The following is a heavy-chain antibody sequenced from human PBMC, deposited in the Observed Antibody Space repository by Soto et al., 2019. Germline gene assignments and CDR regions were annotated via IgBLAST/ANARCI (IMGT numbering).Heavy chain of an antibody. V-gene: IGHV3-49*03. CDR2: IRNKAYGGTT. CDR1: GFIFGDYA. CDR3: SRVPWLFHFDF. J-gene: IGHJ4*02. D-gene: IGHD6-19*01. Sequence: GGSLRLSCTASGFIFGDYAMSWFRQAPGKGLEWVGFIRNKAYGGTTEYAASVKDRFIISRDDSKNIAYLQMNTLKSEDTAVYYCSRVPWLFHFDFWGQGPLVTVSS.